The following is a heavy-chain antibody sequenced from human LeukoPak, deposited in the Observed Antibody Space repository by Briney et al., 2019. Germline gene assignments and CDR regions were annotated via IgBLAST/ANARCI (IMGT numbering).Heavy chain of an antibody. J-gene: IGHJ6*02. Sequence: SQTLSLTCTVSGGSISSGDYYWSWIRQPPGKGLEWIGYIYYSGSTYYNLSLKSRVTISVDTSKNQFSLKLSSVTAADTAVYYCASVDSSYYYGMDVWGQGTTVTVSS. V-gene: IGHV4-30-4*01. CDR3: ASVDSSYYYGMDV. D-gene: IGHD5-18*01. CDR1: GGSISSGDYY. CDR2: IYYSGST.